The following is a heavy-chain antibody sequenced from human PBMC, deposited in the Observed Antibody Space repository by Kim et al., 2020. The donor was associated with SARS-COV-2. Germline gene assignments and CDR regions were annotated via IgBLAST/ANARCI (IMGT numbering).Heavy chain of an antibody. CDR3: ASAKYWPSVWFDP. J-gene: IGHJ5*02. Sequence: SETLSLTCTVSGGSISSSSYYWGWIRQPPGKGLEWIGSIYYSGSTYYNPSLKSRVTISVDTSKNQFSLKLSSVTAADTAVYYCASAKYWPSVWFDPWGQGTLVTVSS. CDR1: GGSISSSSYY. D-gene: IGHD2-15*01. CDR2: IYYSGST. V-gene: IGHV4-39*01.